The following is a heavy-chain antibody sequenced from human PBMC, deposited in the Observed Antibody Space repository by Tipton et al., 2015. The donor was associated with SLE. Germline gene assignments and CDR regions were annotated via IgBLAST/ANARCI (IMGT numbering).Heavy chain of an antibody. CDR2: INLNGGST. V-gene: IGHV3-20*04. CDR1: GFTFEDYG. Sequence: SLRLSCTASGFTFEDYGMSWVRQVPGKGLEWVSGINLNGGSTGYADSVKGRFIISRDNAKNSLHLQMTSLRAEDTAFYYCARHGLYYGVHYSDYWGQGTLVTVSS. J-gene: IGHJ4*02. D-gene: IGHD3-3*01. CDR3: ARHGLYYGVHYSDY.